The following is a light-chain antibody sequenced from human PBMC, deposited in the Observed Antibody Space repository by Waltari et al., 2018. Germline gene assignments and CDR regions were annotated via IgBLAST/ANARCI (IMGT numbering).Light chain of an antibody. J-gene: IGLJ2*01. CDR1: SSDIGGYNY. Sequence: QSALTQPASVSGSPGQSITISCTGTSSDIGGYNYVSWYQQHPGKAPELIIFEVTNRPSGVSLRFSGSKSANTASLTISALQADDEADYYCSSYSYSSGTLVIFGGGTRLTVL. CDR2: EVT. CDR3: SSYSYSSGTLVI. V-gene: IGLV2-14*01.